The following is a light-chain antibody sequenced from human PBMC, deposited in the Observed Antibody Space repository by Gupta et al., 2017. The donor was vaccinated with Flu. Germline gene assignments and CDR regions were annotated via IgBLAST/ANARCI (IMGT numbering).Light chain of an antibody. CDR3: LLRSSRPPGVT. Sequence: ELILTQSPATLALSLGDRATLSCKTSQSVGNFLAWYQQKPGQAPRLLIFDTSNRANGIPARFSGSGSGSDFSLTISSLQSEDFAVYYGLLRSSRPPGVTFGPGTKVEI. CDR2: DTS. J-gene: IGKJ3*01. CDR1: QSVGNF. V-gene: IGKV3-11*01.